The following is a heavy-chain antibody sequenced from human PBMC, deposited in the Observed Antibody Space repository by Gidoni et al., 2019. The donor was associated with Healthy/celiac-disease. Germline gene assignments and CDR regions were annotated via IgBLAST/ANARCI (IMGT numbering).Heavy chain of an antibody. J-gene: IGHJ4*02. Sequence: QITLKESGPTLVKPTQTPTLTCTFSGFPLSTSGVGVGWIRQPPGKALELLALIYWNDDKRYSPSLKSRLTITKDTSKNQVVLTMTNMDPVDTATYYCAHSYSSGWYVRVGYFDYWGQGTLVTVSS. CDR1: GFPLSTSGVG. V-gene: IGHV2-5*01. D-gene: IGHD6-19*01. CDR3: AHSYSSGWYVRVGYFDY. CDR2: IYWNDDK.